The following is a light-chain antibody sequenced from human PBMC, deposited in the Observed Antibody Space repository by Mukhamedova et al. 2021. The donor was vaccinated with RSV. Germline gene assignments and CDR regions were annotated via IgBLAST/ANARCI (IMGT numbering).Light chain of an antibody. J-gene: IGLJ2*01. CDR2: YDS. CDR3: QGWDSSSDHVV. Sequence: GGNNIGSKSVHWYQQKPGQAPVLVIYYDSDRPSGIPERFSGSNSGNTATLTISRVEAGDEADYYCQGWDSSSDHVVFGGGTKLT. CDR1: NIGSKS. V-gene: IGLV3-21*04.